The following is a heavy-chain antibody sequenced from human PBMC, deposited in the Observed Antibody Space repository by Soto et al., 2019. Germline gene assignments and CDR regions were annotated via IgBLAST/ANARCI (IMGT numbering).Heavy chain of an antibody. V-gene: IGHV4-59*01. CDR3: ASIPDGPSFGWFDH. CDR1: RGSISSYY. J-gene: IGHJ5*02. D-gene: IGHD5-18*01. CDR2: ITPSGST. Sequence: QVQLQESGPGLVKPSETLSLACTVSRGSISSYYWSWFRQTPGKGLGWIGYITPSGSTKYNPSLDSRGMVSIDTSGQQFSLRLFSVPAADTDVYYCASIPDGPSFGWFDHWGQGSLVIVSS.